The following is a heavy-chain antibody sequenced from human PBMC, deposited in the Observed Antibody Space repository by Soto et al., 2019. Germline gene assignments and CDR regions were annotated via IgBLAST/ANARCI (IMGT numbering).Heavy chain of an antibody. CDR1: GGSVSSDKYL. CDR2: IRYGGATSGTT. J-gene: IGHJ3*02. CDR3: ARHDDHRSPPLGFHI. V-gene: IGHV4-39*01. D-gene: IGHD3-10*01. Sequence: QVQLQESGPRLVKPSETLTLKCTVSGGSVSSDKYLWGWIRQPPGKGLEWVASIRYGGATSGTTFYTPSLGGRLTLSLDPSADQVSLRLTPVTATDTAVYYCARHDDHRSPPLGFHIWGQGTLVTVSS.